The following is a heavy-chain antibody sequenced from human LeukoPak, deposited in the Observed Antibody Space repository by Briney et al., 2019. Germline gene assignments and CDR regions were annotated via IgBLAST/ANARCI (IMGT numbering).Heavy chain of an antibody. J-gene: IGHJ1*01. CDR2: ISYSGST. D-gene: IGHD3-22*01. CDR3: ARDTRDSSGPTGFQH. Sequence: SQTLCLTCTVSGGSISSGDYYWSWIRQPPGKGLEWIGYISYSGSTYYNPSLRSRVTISVDTSKNQFSLKLSSVTAADTAVYYCARDTRDSSGPTGFQHWGQGTLVTVSS. CDR1: GGSISSGDYY. V-gene: IGHV4-30-4*01.